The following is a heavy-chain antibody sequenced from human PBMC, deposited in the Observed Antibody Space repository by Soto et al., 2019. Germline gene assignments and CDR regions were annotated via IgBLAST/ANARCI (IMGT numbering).Heavy chain of an antibody. CDR1: GYTFTSYD. CDR2: IIPIFGTA. Sequence: SVKVSCKASGYTFTSYDINWVRQAPGQGLEWMGGIIPIFGTANYAQKFQGRVTITADESTSTAYMELSSLRSEDTAVYYCARGGIAAAGNRNWFDPWGQGTLVTVSS. J-gene: IGHJ5*02. V-gene: IGHV1-69*13. CDR3: ARGGIAAAGNRNWFDP. D-gene: IGHD6-13*01.